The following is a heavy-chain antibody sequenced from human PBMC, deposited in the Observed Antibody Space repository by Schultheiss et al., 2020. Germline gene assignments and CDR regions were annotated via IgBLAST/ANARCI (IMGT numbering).Heavy chain of an antibody. Sequence: GESLKISCAASGFTFSSYAMHWVRQAPGKGLEWVAVISYDGSNKYYADSVKGRFTISRDNSKNTLYLQMNSLRAEDTAVYYCARDSGGSATGREIDPWGQGTLVTVS. D-gene: IGHD1-14*01. V-gene: IGHV3-30-3*01. CDR3: ARDSGGSATGREIDP. CDR1: GFTFSSYA. CDR2: ISYDGSNK. J-gene: IGHJ5*02.